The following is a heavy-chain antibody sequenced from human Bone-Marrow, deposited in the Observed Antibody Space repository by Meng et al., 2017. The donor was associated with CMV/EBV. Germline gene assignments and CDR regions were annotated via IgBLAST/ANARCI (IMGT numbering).Heavy chain of an antibody. V-gene: IGHV3-21*01. Sequence: GGSLRLSCAASGFTFSSYSMNWVRQAPGKGLEWVSSISSSSSYLYYADSVKGRFTISRDNAKNSLYLQMNSLRAEDTAVYYCARPSSGWMYDAFDIWGQGTMVTVSS. CDR3: ARPSSGWMYDAFDI. CDR2: ISSSSSYL. J-gene: IGHJ3*02. CDR1: GFTFSSYS. D-gene: IGHD6-19*01.